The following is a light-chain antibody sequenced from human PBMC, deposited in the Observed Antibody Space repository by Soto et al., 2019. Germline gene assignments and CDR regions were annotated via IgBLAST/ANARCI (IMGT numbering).Light chain of an antibody. CDR1: QTFNNY. CDR2: AAT. J-gene: IGKJ2*01. Sequence: DIQMPQSPTSLSAYVGDTVSITCRAGQTFNNYLNWYQHKPGKVPKLLIYAATALQSGVPSRFSASASGTDFTLTITNVHPEDCGTDYCQQSYTSQHTFGQGTKLEI. V-gene: IGKV1-39*01. CDR3: QQSYTSQHT.